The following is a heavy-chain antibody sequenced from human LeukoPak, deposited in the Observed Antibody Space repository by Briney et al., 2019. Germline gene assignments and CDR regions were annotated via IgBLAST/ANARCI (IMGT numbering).Heavy chain of an antibody. CDR3: ARRSGVWYFDY. CDR2: VHYTGNT. D-gene: IGHD3-3*01. V-gene: IGHV4-39*01. Sequence: SETLSLTCTVSGGSITTHANYWAWIRQPTGRGLEWIGGVHYTGNTYSNTSLKSRVTMSVDTSKNQFSLNLSSVTAADTAVYYCARRSGVWYFDYWGRGILVTVSP. J-gene: IGHJ4*02. CDR1: GGSITTHANY.